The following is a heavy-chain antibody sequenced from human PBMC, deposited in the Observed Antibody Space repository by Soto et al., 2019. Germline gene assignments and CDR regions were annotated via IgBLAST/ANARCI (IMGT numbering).Heavy chain of an antibody. CDR1: GGSFSGYY. CDR3: ARGKVQLWLVC. D-gene: IGHD5-18*01. J-gene: IGHJ4*02. Sequence: PSETLSLTCAVYGGSFSGYYWSWIRQPPGKGLEWIGEINHSGSTNYNPSLKSRVTISVDTSKNQFSLKLSSVTAAGTAVYYCARGKVQLWLVCWGQGTLVTVSS. V-gene: IGHV4-34*01. CDR2: INHSGST.